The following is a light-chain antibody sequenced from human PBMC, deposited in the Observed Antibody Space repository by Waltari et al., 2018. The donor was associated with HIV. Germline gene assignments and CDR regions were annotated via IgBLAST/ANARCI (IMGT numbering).Light chain of an antibody. J-gene: IGLJ1*01. Sequence: QSALTQPASVSGSPGQSITISCTGTSRDVGGYTYVSWYQQHPGKAPKLLIYEVSIRPSWVSNRFSSAKSGNTASMTISGLQAEDEADYYCNAYTSSTTRVFGTGTKVTVL. CDR3: NAYTSSTTRV. CDR2: EVS. V-gene: IGLV2-14*01. CDR1: SRDVGGYTY.